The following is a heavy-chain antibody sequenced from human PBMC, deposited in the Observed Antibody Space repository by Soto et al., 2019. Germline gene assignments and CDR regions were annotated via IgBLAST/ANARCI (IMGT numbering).Heavy chain of an antibody. J-gene: IGHJ4*02. D-gene: IGHD3-3*01. CDR1: GGSVSSGSYY. Sequence: LSLTCTVSGGSVSSGSYYWSWIRQHPGRGVEWIGYIYYTGNTYSNPSLKSRLTISVDTSKNQFSLKLTSVTAADTAVYYCAREQRSAYYHDHRGQGTLGTVSS. V-gene: IGHV4-31*03. CDR3: AREQRSAYYHDH. CDR2: IYYTGNT.